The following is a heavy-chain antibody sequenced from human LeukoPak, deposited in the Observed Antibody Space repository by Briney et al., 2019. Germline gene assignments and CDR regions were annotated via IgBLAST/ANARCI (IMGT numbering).Heavy chain of an antibody. CDR1: GFTFSSYW. D-gene: IGHD3-10*01. CDR2: INSDGSST. J-gene: IGHJ4*02. Sequence: GGSLRLSCAASGFTFSSYWMHWVRQAPGKGLVWVSRINSDGSSTSYADSVKGRFTISRDNAKKSLYLQMSSLKASDTAMYYCARQPIGVITTLYYFDYWGQGTLVTVSS. CDR3: ARQPIGVITTLYYFDY. V-gene: IGHV3-74*01.